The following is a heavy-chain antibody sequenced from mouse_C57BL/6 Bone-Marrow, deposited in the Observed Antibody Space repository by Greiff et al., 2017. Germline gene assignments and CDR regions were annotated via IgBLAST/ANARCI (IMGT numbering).Heavy chain of an antibody. V-gene: IGHV5-4*03. D-gene: IGHD2-3*01. CDR1: GFTFSSYA. J-gene: IGHJ4*01. CDR2: ISDGGSYT. Sequence: EVKLMESGGGLVKPGGSLKLSCAASGFTFSSYAMSWVRQTPEKRLEWVATISDGGSYTYYPDNVKGRFTISRDNAKNTLYLQMSHLKSEDTAMYYCARGLLPYAMDYWGQGTSVTVSS. CDR3: ARGLLPYAMDY.